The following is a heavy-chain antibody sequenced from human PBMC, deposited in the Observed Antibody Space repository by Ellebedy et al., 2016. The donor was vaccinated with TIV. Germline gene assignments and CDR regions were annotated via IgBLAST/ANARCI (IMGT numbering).Heavy chain of an antibody. CDR2: INHSGRT. CDR3: ARARGGMVRGVISGFIDY. Sequence: MPSETLSLTCAVYGGSFSGYYWSWIRQPPGKGLEWIGEINHSGRTNYTPSLKSRVTISVDTSKNQFSLKLSSVTAADTAGYYCARARGGMVRGVISGFIDYWGQGTLVTVSS. D-gene: IGHD3-10*01. V-gene: IGHV4-34*01. CDR1: GGSFSGYY. J-gene: IGHJ4*02.